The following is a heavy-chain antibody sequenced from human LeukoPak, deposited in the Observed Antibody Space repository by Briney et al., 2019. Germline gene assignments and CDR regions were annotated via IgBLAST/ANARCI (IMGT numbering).Heavy chain of an antibody. CDR3: ARERWPYYFDY. CDR1: GGSISSYY. CDR2: IYTSGST. Sequence: SETLSLTCTVTGGSISSYYWSWIRKPAGKGLEWMGRIYTSGSTNYNPSLKSRVTMSVDTSKNQFSLKLSSVTAADTAVYYCARERWPYYFDYWGQGTLVTVSS. J-gene: IGHJ4*02. V-gene: IGHV4-4*07. D-gene: IGHD5-24*01.